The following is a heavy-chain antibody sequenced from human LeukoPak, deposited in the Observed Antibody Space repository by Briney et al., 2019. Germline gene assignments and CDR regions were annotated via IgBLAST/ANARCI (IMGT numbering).Heavy chain of an antibody. J-gene: IGHJ4*02. CDR3: ARGGYYLRYFDWYTIKGFDY. D-gene: IGHD3-9*01. CDR1: GYTFTSYA. Sequence: GASVKVSCKASGYTFTSYAMHWVRQAPGQRLEWMGWINAGNGNTKYSQKFQGRVTITRDTSASTAYMELSSLRSEDTAVYYCARGGYYLRYFDWYTIKGFDYWGQGTLVTVSS. V-gene: IGHV1-3*01. CDR2: INAGNGNT.